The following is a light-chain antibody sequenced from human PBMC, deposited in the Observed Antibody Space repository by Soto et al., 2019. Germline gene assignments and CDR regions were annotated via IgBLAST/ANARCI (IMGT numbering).Light chain of an antibody. CDR2: DVS. CDR3: SSYTSSSTLVV. V-gene: IGLV2-14*01. J-gene: IGLJ2*01. Sequence: QSALTQPASVSGSPGQSITISCTGTRSDVGGYNYVSWYQQHPGKAPKLMIYDVSNRPSGVSNRFSGSKSGNTASLTISGLQAEDAADYYCSSYTSSSTLVVFGGGTKLTVL. CDR1: RSDVGGYNY.